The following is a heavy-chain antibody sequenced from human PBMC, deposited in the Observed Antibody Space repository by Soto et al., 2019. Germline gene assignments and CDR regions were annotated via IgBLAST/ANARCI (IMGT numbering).Heavy chain of an antibody. D-gene: IGHD3-16*02. CDR3: ARGKGMITFGGVIVISWFDP. Sequence: SETLSLTXAVYGGSFSGYYWSWIRQPPGKGLEWIGEINHSGNTNYNPSLKSRVTISVDTSKNQFSLKLSSVTAADTAVYYCARGKGMITFGGVIVISWFDPWGQGTLVTVSS. CDR2: INHSGNT. V-gene: IGHV4-34*01. J-gene: IGHJ5*02. CDR1: GGSFSGYY.